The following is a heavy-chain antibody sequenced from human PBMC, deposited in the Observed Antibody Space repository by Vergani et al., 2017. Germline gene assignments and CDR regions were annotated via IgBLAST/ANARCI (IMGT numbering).Heavy chain of an antibody. Sequence: QGQLAQSGAEVKKPGSSVKVSCKASGGTFSSNSISWVRQAPGQGLECMGMIIPIFGTTSYAQQFQGRVTILADESTSTAYMELSSPRSEDTAVYYCARSSGCSSYHFDFWGQGTQVTVSS. V-gene: IGHV1-69*13. D-gene: IGHD2-15*01. CDR2: IIPIFGTT. J-gene: IGHJ4*02. CDR1: GGTFSSNS. CDR3: ARSSGCSSYHFDF.